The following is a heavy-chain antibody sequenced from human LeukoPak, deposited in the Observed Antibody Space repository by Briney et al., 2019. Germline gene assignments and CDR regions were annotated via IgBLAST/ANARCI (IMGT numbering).Heavy chain of an antibody. D-gene: IGHD3-22*01. J-gene: IGHJ4*02. Sequence: PSETLSLTCTVSGGSISSYYWSWIRQPPGKGLEWIGYIYYSGSTNYNPSLKSRVTISVDTSKNQFSLKLSSVTAADTAVYYCAATAIDYYDSSGYDYWGQGTLVTVSS. CDR3: AATAIDYYDSSGYDY. V-gene: IGHV4-59*01. CDR1: GGSISSYY. CDR2: IYYSGST.